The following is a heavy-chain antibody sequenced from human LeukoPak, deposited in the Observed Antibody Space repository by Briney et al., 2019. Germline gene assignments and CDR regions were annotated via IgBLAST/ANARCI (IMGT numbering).Heavy chain of an antibody. CDR2: IKQDGSEK. CDR3: ARVPHAMARGVIITEFYFDY. J-gene: IGHJ4*02. Sequence: GGSLRLSCAASGFTFSSYWMSWVRQAPGKGLEWLANIKQDGSEKYYVDSVKGRFTISRDNAKNSLYLQMNSLRAEDTAVYYCARVPHAMARGVIITEFYFDYWGQGTLVTVSS. CDR1: GFTFSSYW. V-gene: IGHV3-7*01. D-gene: IGHD3-10*01.